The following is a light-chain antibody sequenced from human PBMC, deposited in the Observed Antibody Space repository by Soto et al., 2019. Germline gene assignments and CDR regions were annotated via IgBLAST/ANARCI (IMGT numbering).Light chain of an antibody. CDR1: QDIRNY. CDR3: QQLNSYPYT. CDR2: VAS. Sequence: DVQLTQSPSFLSASVGDRVTITCRASQDIRNYLAWYQQKPGEVPKFLIYVASTLQSGVPARFRGSGSGTEFTLTIISLQPEDFATDYCQQLNSYPYTFGQGTKLQIK. V-gene: IGKV1-9*01. J-gene: IGKJ2*01.